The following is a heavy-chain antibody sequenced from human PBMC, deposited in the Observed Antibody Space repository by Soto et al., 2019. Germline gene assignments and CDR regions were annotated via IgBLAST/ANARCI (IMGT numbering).Heavy chain of an antibody. CDR2: IIPIFGTA. Sequence: QVQLVQSGAEVKKPGSSVKVSCKASGGTFSSYAISWVRQAPGQGLEWMGGIIPIFGTANYAQKFQGRVTITADESTSTAYMGLSSLRSEDTAVYYCARGEDIVLVPAAIHYGMDVWGQGTTVTVSS. D-gene: IGHD2-2*02. CDR3: ARGEDIVLVPAAIHYGMDV. J-gene: IGHJ6*02. V-gene: IGHV1-69*12. CDR1: GGTFSSYA.